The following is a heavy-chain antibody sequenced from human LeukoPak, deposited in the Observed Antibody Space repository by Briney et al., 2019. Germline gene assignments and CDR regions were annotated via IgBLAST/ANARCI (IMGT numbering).Heavy chain of an antibody. CDR1: GFTFSSYA. D-gene: IGHD2-15*01. V-gene: IGHV3-23*01. CDR2: IVANGGGT. J-gene: IGHJ4*02. Sequence: GGSLRLSCAASGFTFSSYAMTRVRQAPGKGLEWVSSIVANGGGTYYADSVKGRFTNSRDNSKNTLYLQMNSLRAEDSAIYYCAKLGFDDPPVDYWGQGTLVAVSS. CDR3: AKLGFDDPPVDY.